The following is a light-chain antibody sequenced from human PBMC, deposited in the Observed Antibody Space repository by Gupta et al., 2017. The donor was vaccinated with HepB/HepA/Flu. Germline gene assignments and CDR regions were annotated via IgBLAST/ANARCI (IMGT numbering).Light chain of an antibody. CDR2: AAS. CDR1: QGISSY. V-gene: IGKV1-9*01. J-gene: IGKJ4*01. Sequence: DIQLTQSPSFLSSSVGDRVTITCRASQGISSYLAWYQQKPGKAPKLLIYAASTLQSGVPSRLSGSGSGTEFTLTISSLQPEDFATYYCQQLNSYPLTFGGGTKVGIK. CDR3: QQLNSYPLT.